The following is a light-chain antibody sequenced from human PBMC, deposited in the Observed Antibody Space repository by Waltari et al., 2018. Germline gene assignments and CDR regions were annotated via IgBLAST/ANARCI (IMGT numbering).Light chain of an antibody. CDR1: QTISNW. J-gene: IGKJ3*01. V-gene: IGKV1-5*03. CDR3: HQYYNTPFT. CDR2: KAS. Sequence: DIQMTQSPSTLSASVGDRVTITCRASQTISNWLAWCQQKPGKAPKLLIYKASGLESGVPSRFSGSGSGTDFTLTISSLQAEDVAVYYCHQYYNTPFTFGPGTKVDIK.